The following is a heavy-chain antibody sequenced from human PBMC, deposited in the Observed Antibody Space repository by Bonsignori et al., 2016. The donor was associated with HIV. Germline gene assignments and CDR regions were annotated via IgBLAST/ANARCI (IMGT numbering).Heavy chain of an antibody. D-gene: IGHD2-15*01. V-gene: IGHV4-39*01. CDR2: MVYTGAA. Sequence: QLQLQESGPGLVKPSETLSLNCNISGDYITSGRFYWGWIRQPPGKGLEWIGSMVYTGAAFYSPSLKSRATMSVDTSKREFSLNLTSVTAADTAVYYCVPYREVGVGLTMRFPKNGAQGTLVIVSS. CDR1: GDYITSGRFY. CDR3: VPYREVGVGLTMRFPKN. J-gene: IGHJ1*01.